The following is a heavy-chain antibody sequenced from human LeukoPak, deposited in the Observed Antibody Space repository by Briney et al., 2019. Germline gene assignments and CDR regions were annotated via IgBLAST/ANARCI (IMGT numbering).Heavy chain of an antibody. D-gene: IGHD1-26*01. Sequence: ASVKVSCKASGYTFTGYYMHWVRQAPGQGLEWMGWINPNSGGTNYAQKFQGWVTMTRDTSISTAYMELSRLRSDDTAVYYCAGSGSYQFDAFDIWGQGTMVTVSS. CDR1: GYTFTGYY. CDR3: AGSGSYQFDAFDI. V-gene: IGHV1-2*04. J-gene: IGHJ3*02. CDR2: INPNSGGT.